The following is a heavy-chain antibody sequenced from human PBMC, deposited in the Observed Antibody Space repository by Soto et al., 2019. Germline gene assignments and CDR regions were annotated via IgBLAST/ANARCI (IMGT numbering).Heavy chain of an antibody. CDR3: AKGDYYDSSGYSDFDY. D-gene: IGHD3-22*01. J-gene: IGHJ4*02. V-gene: IGHV3-23*01. CDR2: ISGSGGST. CDR1: GSTFSSYA. Sequence: GGSLRLSCAASGSTFSSYAMSWVRQAPGKGLEWVSAISGSGGSTYYADSVKGRFTISRDNSKNTLYLQMNSLRAEDTAVYYCAKGDYYDSSGYSDFDYWGQGTLVTVSS.